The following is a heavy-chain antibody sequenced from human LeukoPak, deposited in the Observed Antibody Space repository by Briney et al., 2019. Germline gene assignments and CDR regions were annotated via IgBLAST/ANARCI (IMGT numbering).Heavy chain of an antibody. CDR1: GFTFDDYA. J-gene: IGHJ5*02. CDR3: AKGRDKYQLLSKNWFDP. Sequence: GRSLRLSCAASGFTFDDYAMHWVRQAPGKGLEWVSGISWNSGSIGYADSVKGRFTISRDNAKNSLYLQMNSLRAEDTALYYCAKGRDKYQLLSKNWFDPWGQGTLVTVS. V-gene: IGHV3-9*01. CDR2: ISWNSGSI. D-gene: IGHD2-2*01.